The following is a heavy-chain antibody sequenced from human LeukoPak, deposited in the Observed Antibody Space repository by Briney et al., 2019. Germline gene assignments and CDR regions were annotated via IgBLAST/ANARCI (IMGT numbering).Heavy chain of an antibody. Sequence: PSETLSLTCTVSGGSIISYYWSWLPQPPGKGLGWIGYIYYSGSTNYNPSLKSRVTISVDTSKNQFSLKLSSVTAADTAVYYCARRAYGDSPNDYWGQGTLVTVSS. J-gene: IGHJ4*02. V-gene: IGHV4-59*08. CDR1: GGSIISYY. CDR3: ARRAYGDSPNDY. CDR2: IYYSGST. D-gene: IGHD4-17*01.